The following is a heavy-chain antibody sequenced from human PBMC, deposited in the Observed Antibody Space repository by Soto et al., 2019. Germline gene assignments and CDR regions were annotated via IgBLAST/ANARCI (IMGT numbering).Heavy chain of an antibody. CDR3: ARARGCGSDNAYYYYGMDV. J-gene: IGHJ6*02. V-gene: IGHV1-2*04. CDR2: IKANSGGR. CDR1: GYTFTGYY. D-gene: IGHD1-26*01. Sequence: QVQLVQPGAEVKKPGASVKVSCKASGYTFTGYYIHWVRQAPGQGPEWIGWIKANSGGRHYAQRFQGWVTMPRDSSISTAYMDLSRLKYDDTAVYYCARARGCGSDNAYYYYGMDVWGQGTTVTVSS.